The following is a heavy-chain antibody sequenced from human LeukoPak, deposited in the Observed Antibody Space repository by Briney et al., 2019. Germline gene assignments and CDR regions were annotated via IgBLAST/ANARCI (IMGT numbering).Heavy chain of an antibody. CDR2: ISYDGSNK. V-gene: IGHV3-30*04. CDR3: ASQYYNILTGHYTSIDY. CDR1: GFTFSSYA. J-gene: IGHJ4*02. D-gene: IGHD3-9*01. Sequence: PGGSLRLSCAASGFTFSSYAMHWVRQAPGKGPEWVAVISYDGSNKYYADSVKGRFTISSDNSKNTLYLQMNSLSAEDTAVYYCASQYYNILTGHYTSIDYWGQGTLVTVSS.